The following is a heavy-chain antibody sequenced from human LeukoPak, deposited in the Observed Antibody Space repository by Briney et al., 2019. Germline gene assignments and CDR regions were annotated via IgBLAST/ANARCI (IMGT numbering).Heavy chain of an antibody. CDR1: GFTFDDYT. D-gene: IGHD3-10*01. Sequence: GGSLRLSCAASGFTFDDYTMHWVRQAPGKGLEWVSLIRWDGGSTYYADSVKGRFTISRDNAKNSLYLQMNSLRAEDTAVYYCAGVGGMVRGVISYWGQGTLVTVSS. CDR3: AGVGGMVRGVISY. V-gene: IGHV3-43*01. CDR2: IRWDGGST. J-gene: IGHJ4*02.